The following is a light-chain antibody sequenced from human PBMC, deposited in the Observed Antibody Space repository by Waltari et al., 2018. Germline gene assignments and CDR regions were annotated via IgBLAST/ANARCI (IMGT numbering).Light chain of an antibody. CDR3: QQYSSFST. CDR1: QSVGTW. J-gene: IGKJ2*01. CDR2: MAS. Sequence: DIQMTQSPSTLSASVGDRVTISCRASQSVGTWLAWYQQKPGKAPKLLIYMASTLESGVPSRFSGSGSGTEFTLSISSLQPDDFATYSCQQYSSFSTFGQGTKLEF. V-gene: IGKV1-5*03.